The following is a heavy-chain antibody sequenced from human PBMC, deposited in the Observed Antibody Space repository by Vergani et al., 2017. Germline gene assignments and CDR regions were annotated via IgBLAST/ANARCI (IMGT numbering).Heavy chain of an antibody. CDR2: ISSSSSYI. D-gene: IGHD5-18*01. J-gene: IGHJ6*02. CDR1: GFTSSYYG. Sequence: VHLVESGGGVVQPGRSLRLSCVVSGFTSSYYGMHWVRQAPGKGLEWVSSISSSSSYIYYADSVKGRFTISRDNAKNSLYLQMNSLRAEDTAVYYCARDRDIQLWSPSGMDVWGQGTTVTVSS. CDR3: ARDRDIQLWSPSGMDV. V-gene: IGHV3-21*01.